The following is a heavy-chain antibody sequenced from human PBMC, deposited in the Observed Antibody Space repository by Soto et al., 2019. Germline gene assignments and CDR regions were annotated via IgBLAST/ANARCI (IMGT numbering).Heavy chain of an antibody. CDR1: GDSISGYY. Sequence: SETLSLTCTVSGDSISGYYWSWIRQPPGKGLEWIGYIYYSGSTNYNPSLKGRVTMSVDTSKNQFSLKLTSVTAADTAVYFCAKYRRTDAEGYTFDYWGQGALVTVSS. V-gene: IGHV4-59*01. CDR2: IYYSGST. J-gene: IGHJ4*02. D-gene: IGHD2-15*01. CDR3: AKYRRTDAEGYTFDY.